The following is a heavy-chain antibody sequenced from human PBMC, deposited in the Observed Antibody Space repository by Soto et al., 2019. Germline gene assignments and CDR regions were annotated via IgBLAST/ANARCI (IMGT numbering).Heavy chain of an antibody. CDR2: IIPIFGTA. CDR3: ARRFLEWLVFDY. J-gene: IGHJ4*02. Sequence: ASVKVSCKASGVTFSSYAISWVRQAPGQGLEWMGGIIPIFGTANYAQKFQGRVTITADESTSTAYMELSSLRSEDTAVYYCARRFLEWLVFDYWGQGTLVTVSS. CDR1: GVTFSSYA. D-gene: IGHD3-3*01. V-gene: IGHV1-69*13.